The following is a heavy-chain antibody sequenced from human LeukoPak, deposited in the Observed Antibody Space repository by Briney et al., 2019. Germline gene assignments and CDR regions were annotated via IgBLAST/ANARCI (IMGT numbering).Heavy chain of an antibody. CDR3: ARGAMVRGVPFDP. CDR1: GGSISNYY. CDR2: IYSSGDT. D-gene: IGHD3-10*01. V-gene: IGHV4-4*07. Sequence: SETLSLTCTVSGGSISNYYWSWIRQPAGKGLEWIGRIYSSGDTNYNPSLKSRVTMSADTSKNQFSLKLSTVTAADTAVYYCARGAMVRGVPFDPWGQGTLVTVSS. J-gene: IGHJ5*02.